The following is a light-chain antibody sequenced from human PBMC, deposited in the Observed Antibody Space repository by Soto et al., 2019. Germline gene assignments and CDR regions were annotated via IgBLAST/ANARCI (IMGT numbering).Light chain of an antibody. Sequence: QSARTQPASVSGSPGQSITISCTGTSSDVGGYNYVSWYQQHPGKAPKLMIYEVSNRPSGVSNRFSGSKSGNTASLTISGLQAEDEADYYCSSYTSSSTLHWVFGGGTKLTVL. CDR1: SSDVGGYNY. J-gene: IGLJ3*02. CDR3: SSYTSSSTLHWV. V-gene: IGLV2-14*01. CDR2: EVS.